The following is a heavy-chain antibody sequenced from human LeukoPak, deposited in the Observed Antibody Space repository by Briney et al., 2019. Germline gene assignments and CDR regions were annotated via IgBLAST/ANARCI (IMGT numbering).Heavy chain of an antibody. CDR1: GGSISGSNYY. D-gene: IGHD3-22*01. CDR2: IYYSGST. CDR3: ARMVWDSGYLSNWFDP. V-gene: IGHV4-39*07. Sequence: SETLSLTCTVSGGSISGSNYYWGWIRQPPGKGLEWIGSIYYSGSTYYNPSLKSRVTMSVDTSKNQFSLRLTSVTAADTAVYYCARMVWDSGYLSNWFDPWGQGTLVTVSS. J-gene: IGHJ5*02.